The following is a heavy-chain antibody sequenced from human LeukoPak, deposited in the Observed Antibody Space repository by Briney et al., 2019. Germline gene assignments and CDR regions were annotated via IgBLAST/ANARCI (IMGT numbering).Heavy chain of an antibody. V-gene: IGHV1-18*01. D-gene: IGHD6-13*01. J-gene: IGHJ4*02. CDR1: GYTFTSYG. Sequence: ASVKVSCKASGYTFTSYGISWVRRAPGQGLEWMGWISAYNGNTNYAQKLQGRVTMTTDTSTSTAYMELRSLRSDDTAVYYCARDYERTAGSQPQDYWGQGTLVTVSS. CDR3: ARDYERTAGSQPQDY. CDR2: ISAYNGNT.